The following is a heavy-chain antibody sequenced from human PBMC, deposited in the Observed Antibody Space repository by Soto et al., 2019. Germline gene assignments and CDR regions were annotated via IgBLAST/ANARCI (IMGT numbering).Heavy chain of an antibody. Sequence: GQGLEWMGWISTYNGNTNYAQKLQGRVTMTTDTSTNQFSLKLSSVTAADTAVYYCARGTTTVVTDDAFDIWGQGTIVTVSS. CDR2: ISTYNGNT. V-gene: IGHV1-18*01. CDR3: ARGTTTVVTDDAFDI. D-gene: IGHD4-17*01. J-gene: IGHJ3*02.